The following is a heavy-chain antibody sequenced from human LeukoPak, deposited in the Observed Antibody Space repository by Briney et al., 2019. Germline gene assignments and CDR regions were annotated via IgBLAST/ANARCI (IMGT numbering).Heavy chain of an antibody. D-gene: IGHD2-2*01. CDR2: INHNNGGT. CDR1: GYTFTRYY. V-gene: IGHV1-2*02. CDR3: ARDRGYCSSTSCSPGGYNWFDP. Sequence: ASVKVSCKASGYTFTRYYMHWVGQARGQGLEWMGWINHNNGGTNYVQKFQGRVTMTRDTSISTAYMELSRLRSDDTAVYYCARDRGYCSSTSCSPGGYNWFDPWGQGTLVTVSS. J-gene: IGHJ5*02.